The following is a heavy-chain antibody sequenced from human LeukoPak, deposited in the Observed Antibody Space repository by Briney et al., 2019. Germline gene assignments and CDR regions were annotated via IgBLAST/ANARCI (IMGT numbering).Heavy chain of an antibody. V-gene: IGHV3-23*01. CDR2: IGNEGIGT. D-gene: IGHD3-22*01. CDR1: GFTFSNYG. J-gene: IGHJ3*02. CDR3: AKLHYYDSSGYQQDAFDI. Sequence: GGSLRLSCAASGFTFSNYGMSWVRQLPGKGLEWVSAIGNEGIGTYYADSVKGRFTISSDNSKDTLYLQMNSLRAEDTAVYYCAKLHYYDSSGYQQDAFDIWGQGTMVTVSS.